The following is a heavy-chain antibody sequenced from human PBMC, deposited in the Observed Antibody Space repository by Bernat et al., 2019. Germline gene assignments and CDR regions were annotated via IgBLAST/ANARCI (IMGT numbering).Heavy chain of an antibody. Sequence: QLQLQESGPGLVKPSETLSLTCTVSGGSISSSSYYWGWIRQPPGKGLEWIGSIYYSGSTYYNPSLKSRVTISLDTSKNQFSLKLSSVTDADAAVYYCARQSGIAVLFDYWGQGTLVTVSS. CDR2: IYYSGST. CDR1: GGSISSSSYY. J-gene: IGHJ4*02. CDR3: ARQSGIAVLFDY. V-gene: IGHV4-39*01. D-gene: IGHD6-19*01.